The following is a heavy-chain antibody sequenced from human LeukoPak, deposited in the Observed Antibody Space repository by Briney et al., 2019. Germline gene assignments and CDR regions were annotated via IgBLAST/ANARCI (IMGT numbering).Heavy chain of an antibody. Sequence: PSETLSLTCDVSGGSISSGLYSWSWIRQPLGKGLEWIGYIYHTGSTYYNPSLKSRVTISVDTSKNQFSLRLSSVTAADTAVYYCARASYYSPWELNWFDPWGQGTLVTVSS. CDR3: ARASYYSPWELNWFDP. V-gene: IGHV4-30-2*01. D-gene: IGHD3-10*01. CDR1: GGSISSGLYS. J-gene: IGHJ5*02. CDR2: IYHTGST.